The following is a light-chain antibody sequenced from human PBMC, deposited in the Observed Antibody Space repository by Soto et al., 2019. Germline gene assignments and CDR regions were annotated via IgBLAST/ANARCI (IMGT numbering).Light chain of an antibody. Sequence: DIQMTQSPSSLSASVGDRVTITCRASQSISSYLNWYQQKPGKAPKLRIYAASSLQSGVPSRFSGSGSGTDFTLTISSLQPEDFATYYCQQSYSRRTFGQGTKLEIK. V-gene: IGKV1-39*01. CDR1: QSISSY. J-gene: IGKJ2*01. CDR3: QQSYSRRT. CDR2: AAS.